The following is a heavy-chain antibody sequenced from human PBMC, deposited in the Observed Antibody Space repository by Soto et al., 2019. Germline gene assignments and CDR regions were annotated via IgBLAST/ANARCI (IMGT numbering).Heavy chain of an antibody. J-gene: IGHJ4*02. V-gene: IGHV3-21*06. CDR2: ISSSSAYI. CDR3: ARDGLTFGGD. D-gene: IGHD3-16*01. CDR1: GFTFGSFT. Sequence: EVHLVEAGGGLVKPGESRTLSCAASGFTFGSFTLNWVRQAPGKGLEWVSSISSSSAYIYYAESVKGRFTISRDKARSTLYLQMNGLILDDTAVYLCARDGLTFGGDWGQGTLVAVSS.